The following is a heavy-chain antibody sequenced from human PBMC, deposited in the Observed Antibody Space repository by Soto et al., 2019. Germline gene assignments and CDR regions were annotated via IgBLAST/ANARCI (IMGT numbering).Heavy chain of an antibody. CDR3: ARDKGGGWYYFDS. CDR2: LYSAGNA. Sequence: GGSLRLSCAASGFTVSDNYMTWVRQAPGKGLEWVSVLYSAGNAYYADSVQGRFTISRDDSKNTLYLQMNRLRAEDTAVYYCARDKGGGWYYFDSWGQGTLVTVSS. CDR1: GFTVSDNY. V-gene: IGHV3-53*01. D-gene: IGHD6-19*01. J-gene: IGHJ4*02.